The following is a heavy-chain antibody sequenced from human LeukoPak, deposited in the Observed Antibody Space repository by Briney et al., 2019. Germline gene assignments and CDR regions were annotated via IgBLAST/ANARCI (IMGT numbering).Heavy chain of an antibody. CDR2: IYYSGST. D-gene: IGHD5-18*01. J-gene: IGHJ6*02. Sequence: SETLSLTCSVSAGSISSSSYYWSWIRQPPGKGLEWIGYIYYSGSTNYNPSLKSRVTISVDTSKNQFSLKLSSVTAADTAVYYCARQDTAMHYGMDVWGQGTTVTVSS. CDR1: AGSISSSSYY. CDR3: ARQDTAMHYGMDV. V-gene: IGHV4-61*05.